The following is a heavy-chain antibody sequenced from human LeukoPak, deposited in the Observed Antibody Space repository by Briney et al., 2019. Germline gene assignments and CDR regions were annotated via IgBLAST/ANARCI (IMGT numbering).Heavy chain of an antibody. CDR3: ARERNGTYSSDYYFVY. CDR2: LNPYSGAT. Sequence: ASVKVSCKASGYTFTDYFIHWVRQAPGQGLEWMGWLNPYSGATNFALSFRGRVTMTRDTSVNTAYMEVNSLTSDDTSVYYCARERNGTYSSDYYFVYWGEGTLVTVSS. J-gene: IGHJ4*02. CDR1: GYTFTDYF. D-gene: IGHD2-15*01. V-gene: IGHV1-2*02.